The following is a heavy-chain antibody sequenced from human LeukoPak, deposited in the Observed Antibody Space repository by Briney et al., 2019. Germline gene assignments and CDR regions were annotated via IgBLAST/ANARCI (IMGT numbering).Heavy chain of an antibody. CDR2: IYYSGST. D-gene: IGHD6-13*01. CDR1: GGSISSSSYY. J-gene: IGHJ6*02. V-gene: IGHV4-39*07. Sequence: SETVSLTCTVSGGSISSSSYYWGWIRQPPGKGLEWIGSIYYSGSTYYNPSLKSRVTISVDTSKNQFSLKLSSVTAADTAVYYCARVESSSWYYYYGMDVWGQGTTVTVSS. CDR3: ARVESSSWYYYYGMDV.